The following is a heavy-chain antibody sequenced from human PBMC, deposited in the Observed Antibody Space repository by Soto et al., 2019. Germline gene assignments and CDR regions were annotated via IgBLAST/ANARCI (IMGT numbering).Heavy chain of an antibody. CDR3: ARSDGRY. V-gene: IGHV4-39*07. Sequence: SETLSLTCTVSGCSISSSSYYWGWIRQPPGKGLEWIGSIYYSGSTNYNPSLKSRVTISVDTSKNQFSLKLSSVTAADTAVYYCARSDGRYWGQGTLVTVSS. CDR1: GCSISSSSYY. J-gene: IGHJ4*02. CDR2: IYYSGST.